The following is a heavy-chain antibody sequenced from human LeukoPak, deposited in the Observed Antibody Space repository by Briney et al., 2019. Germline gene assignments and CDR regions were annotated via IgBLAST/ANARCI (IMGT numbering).Heavy chain of an antibody. J-gene: IGHJ3*01. CDR1: GYSFTSYC. CDR3: GMSGDRVPLQDDVFDV. CDR2: IYPGDSGP. V-gene: IGHV5-51*01. D-gene: IGHD1-26*01. Sequence: GESLQISCNVSGYSFTSYCIGWVRQMPGKGLEWMGIIYPGDSGPTYSPSFQGQVTISVDKSISTAYLQWSSLQASDTAMYYCGMSGDRVPLQDDVFDVWGQGTMVTVST.